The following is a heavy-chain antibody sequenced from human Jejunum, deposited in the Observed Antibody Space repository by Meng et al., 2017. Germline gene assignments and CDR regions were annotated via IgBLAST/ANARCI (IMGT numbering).Heavy chain of an antibody. CDR1: GVSINTYY. J-gene: IGHJ4*02. Sequence: TLSLTCSVSGVSINTYYWSWIRQAPGKGLEWIGYMYASGNPNYNPSVKSRVTISMDTSTNQISLQLHSVTAADTAVYYCARRRGNKTGYPYDFWGQGTLVTVSS. CDR3: ARRRGNKTGYPYDF. D-gene: IGHD3-9*01. V-gene: IGHV4-59*01. CDR2: MYASGNP.